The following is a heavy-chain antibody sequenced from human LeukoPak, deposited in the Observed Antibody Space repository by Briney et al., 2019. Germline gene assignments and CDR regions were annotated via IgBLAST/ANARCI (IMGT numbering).Heavy chain of an antibody. Sequence: SVKVSCKASGFTFTSSAMQWVRQARGQRLEWIGWIVVGSGNTNYAQKFQERVTITRDMSTSTAYMELSSLRSEDTAVYYCARDNYPVVVVPAASRKYWFDPWGQGTLVTVSS. CDR2: IVVGSGNT. V-gene: IGHV1-58*02. CDR3: ARDNYPVVVVPAASRKYWFDP. D-gene: IGHD2-2*01. CDR1: GFTFTSSA. J-gene: IGHJ5*02.